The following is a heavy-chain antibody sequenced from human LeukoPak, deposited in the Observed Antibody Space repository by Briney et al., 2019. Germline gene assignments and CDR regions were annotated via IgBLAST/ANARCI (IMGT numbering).Heavy chain of an antibody. CDR1: GFTFSSYA. CDR3: AKDLRYGSGRLAFDI. J-gene: IGHJ3*02. D-gene: IGHD3-10*01. Sequence: GGSLRLSCAASGFTFSSYAMSWVRQAPGKGLEWVSAISGSGGSTYYADSVKGRFTISRDNSKNTLYLQVNSLRAEDTAVYYCAKDLRYGSGRLAFDIWGQGTMVTVSS. CDR2: ISGSGGST. V-gene: IGHV3-23*01.